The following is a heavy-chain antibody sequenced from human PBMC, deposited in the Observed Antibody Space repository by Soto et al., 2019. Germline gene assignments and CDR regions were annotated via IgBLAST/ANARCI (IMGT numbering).Heavy chain of an antibody. V-gene: IGHV1-46*02. CDR1: GYTLNTYY. CDR3: SRVDPGETSPFDH. CDR2: INPFDGSR. D-gene: IGHD3-10*01. J-gene: IGHJ4*02. Sequence: ASVKVSCKPSGYTLNTYYIHWVRQAPGQGLEWMGWINPFDGSRMFAQSFQGRVTMTRDTSTSTVYMEVSSLRSEDTAVYYCSRVDPGETSPFDHWGQGTLVTVSS.